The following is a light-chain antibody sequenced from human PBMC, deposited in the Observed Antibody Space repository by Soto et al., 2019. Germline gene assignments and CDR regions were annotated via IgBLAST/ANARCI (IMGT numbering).Light chain of an antibody. CDR1: QDITIY. J-gene: IGKJ4*01. CDR3: QQYANVPLT. V-gene: IGKV1-33*01. CDR2: DAS. Sequence: DIQMTQSPSSLSASVGDRVTITCQASQDITIYIHWYQQKPGEAPKLLIQDASKLLRGAPSRFSGGGSGTDFSFTISRLQPEDIATYYCQQYANVPLTFGGGTKVDIK.